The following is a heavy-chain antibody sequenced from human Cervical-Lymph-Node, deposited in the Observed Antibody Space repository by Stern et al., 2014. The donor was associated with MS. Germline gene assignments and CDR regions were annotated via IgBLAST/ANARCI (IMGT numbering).Heavy chain of an antibody. D-gene: IGHD3-3*01. J-gene: IGHJ5*02. Sequence: VQLVESGPGLVKPSQTLSLTCTVSGGPISNGYYYWSLIRQPPEKVLEGIGYIYKIGSTYYNLTFKSPIRIPKATSNNQSPLHLTSVAATDTAVYYCARTAYDFVWFDRWGQGTPVAVSS. V-gene: IGHV4-30-4*01. CDR1: GGPISNGYYY. CDR3: ARTAYDFVWFDR. CDR2: IYKIGST.